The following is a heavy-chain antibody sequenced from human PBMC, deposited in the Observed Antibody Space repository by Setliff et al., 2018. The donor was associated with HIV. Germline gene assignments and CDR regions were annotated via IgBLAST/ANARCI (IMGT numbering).Heavy chain of an antibody. CDR1: GGSISSSSYY. Sequence: SETLSLTCTVSGGSISSSSYYWGWIRQPPGKGLEWIGSIYYSGSTYYNPSLKSRVTMSVDTSKNQFSLRLTSVTAADTAVYYCARGLYSSSWYGSYWFDPWGQGTLVTVSS. CDR3: ARGLYSSSWYGSYWFDP. D-gene: IGHD6-13*01. J-gene: IGHJ5*02. CDR2: IYYSGST. V-gene: IGHV4-39*07.